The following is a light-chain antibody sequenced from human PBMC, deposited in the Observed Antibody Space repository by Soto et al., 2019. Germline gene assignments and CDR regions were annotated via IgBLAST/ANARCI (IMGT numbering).Light chain of an antibody. CDR1: QSISNY. V-gene: IGKV1-39*01. Sequence: DIQMTQSPSSLSAFVGDRVTITCRASQSISNYLHWYQQKSGKAPKLLIFSASSLQSGVPSRFSGSGSGTDFALTISSLQPEDFATYYCQQGYNIPRTFGQGTKVDIK. CDR2: SAS. J-gene: IGKJ1*01. CDR3: QQGYNIPRT.